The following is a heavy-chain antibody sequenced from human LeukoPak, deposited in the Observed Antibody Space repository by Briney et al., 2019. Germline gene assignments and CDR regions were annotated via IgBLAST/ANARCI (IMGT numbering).Heavy chain of an antibody. J-gene: IGHJ4*02. D-gene: IGHD3-3*01. Sequence: GGYLRLSCAASGFTFSSYWMHWVRQAPGKGLVWGSRINSDASLTSYADSVKGRFTISRDNAKNTLYLQMNNLRAEDTAVYYCARDLPGGITIFGGRGQGTLVTVSS. CDR2: INSDASLT. CDR3: ARDLPGGITIFGG. V-gene: IGHV3-74*01. CDR1: GFTFSSYW.